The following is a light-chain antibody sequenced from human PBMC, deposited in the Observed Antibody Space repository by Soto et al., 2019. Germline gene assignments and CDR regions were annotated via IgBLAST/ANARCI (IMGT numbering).Light chain of an antibody. V-gene: IGLV2-14*01. CDR1: SSDVGGYSY. J-gene: IGLJ1*01. CDR3: NSYTRFSTYV. Sequence: QSVLTQPASVSGSPGQSITISCTGTSSDVGGYSYVSWYQQHPGKAPKLLIYEVTYRPSGVSSRFSGSKSGNTASLTISGLQAEDEADYYCNSYTRFSTYVFGTGTKVTVL. CDR2: EVT.